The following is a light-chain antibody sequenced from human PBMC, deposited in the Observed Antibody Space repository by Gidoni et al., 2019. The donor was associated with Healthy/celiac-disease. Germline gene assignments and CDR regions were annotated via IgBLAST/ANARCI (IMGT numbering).Light chain of an antibody. V-gene: IGKV1-5*01. Sequence: DIQMTQSPSTLSASGGDRVTITCRASQSISSWLAWYQQKPGKATKLLIYDASSLESAVPSRFSGRGAGTEFTLTISSLQHDDFATYYCQQYNRYSSWTFGQGTKVEIK. CDR2: DAS. CDR3: QQYNRYSSWT. J-gene: IGKJ1*01. CDR1: QSISSW.